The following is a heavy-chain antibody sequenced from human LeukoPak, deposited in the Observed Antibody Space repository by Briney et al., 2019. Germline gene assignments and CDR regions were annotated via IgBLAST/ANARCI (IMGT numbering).Heavy chain of an antibody. J-gene: IGHJ6*03. CDR3: APPRDYMDI. CDR1: GFVFSNYA. CDR2: IKKDGSEK. Sequence: GGSLRLSCAASGFVFSNYAMHWVRQAPGKGLEWVANIKKDGSEKYYVNSVKGRFVISRDNSKKTLYLQMNSLRAEDTAVYYCAPPRDYMDIWGKGTTVTVS. V-gene: IGHV3-7*03.